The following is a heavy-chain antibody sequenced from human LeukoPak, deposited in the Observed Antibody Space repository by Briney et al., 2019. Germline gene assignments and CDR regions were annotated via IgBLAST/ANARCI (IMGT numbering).Heavy chain of an antibody. Sequence: GGSLRLSCAASEFTFSGYWMSWVRQAPGKGLEGVANIKEDGSEKYYVDSLKGRFTISRDNAKNSLYLQMNSLRAEDTAVYYCARVKGFYGSGSYSYYGMDVWGQGTTVTVSS. V-gene: IGHV3-7*01. CDR2: IKEDGSEK. D-gene: IGHD3-10*01. CDR1: EFTFSGYW. CDR3: ARVKGFYGSGSYSYYGMDV. J-gene: IGHJ6*02.